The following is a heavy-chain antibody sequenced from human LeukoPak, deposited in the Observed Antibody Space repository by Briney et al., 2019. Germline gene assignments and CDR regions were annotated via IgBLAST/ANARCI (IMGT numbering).Heavy chain of an antibody. CDR2: IYYSGST. CDR3: ARLADHYYDSSGYFDY. Sequence: PSETLSLTCTVSGGSISSSSCYWGWIRQPPGKGLEWIGSIYYSGSTYYNPSLKSRVTISVDTSKNQFSLKLSSVTAADTAVYYCARLADHYYDSSGYFDYWGQGTLVTVSS. J-gene: IGHJ4*02. V-gene: IGHV4-39*01. CDR1: GGSISSSSCY. D-gene: IGHD3-22*01.